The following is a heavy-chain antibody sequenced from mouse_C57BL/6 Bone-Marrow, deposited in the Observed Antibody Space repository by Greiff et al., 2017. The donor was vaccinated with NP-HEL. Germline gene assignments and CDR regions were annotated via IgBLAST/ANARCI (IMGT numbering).Heavy chain of an antibody. V-gene: IGHV1-78*01. D-gene: IGHD2-4*01. CDR1: GYTFTDHT. J-gene: IGHJ3*01. CDR2: IYPRDGST. Sequence: VQLQQSDAELVKPGASVKISCKVSGYTFTDHTIHWMKQRPEQGLEWIGYIYPRDGSTKYNEKFKGKATLTADKSSSTAYMQSNSLTSEDSAVYFCARWAYDYDEGFAYWGQGTLVTVSA. CDR3: ARWAYDYDEGFAY.